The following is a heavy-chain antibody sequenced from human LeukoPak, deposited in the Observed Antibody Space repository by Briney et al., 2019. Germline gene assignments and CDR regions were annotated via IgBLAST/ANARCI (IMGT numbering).Heavy chain of an antibody. Sequence: PGGSLRLSCAASGFTFSSAWMNWVRQPPGKGLEWIGEINHSGSTNYNPSLKSRVTISVDTSKNQFSLKLSSVTAADTAVYYCARGRTRHKYSSGWFLGYWGQGTLVTVSS. V-gene: IGHV4-34*01. J-gene: IGHJ4*02. D-gene: IGHD6-19*01. CDR1: GFTFSSAW. CDR2: INHSGST. CDR3: ARGRTRHKYSSGWFLGY.